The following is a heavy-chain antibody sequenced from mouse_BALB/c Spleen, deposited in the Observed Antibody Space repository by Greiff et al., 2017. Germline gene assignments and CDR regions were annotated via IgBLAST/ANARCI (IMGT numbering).Heavy chain of an antibody. J-gene: IGHJ3*01. D-gene: IGHD1-1*01. CDR2: ISSGSSTI. CDR3: ARSHGSSAWFAY. Sequence: EVQLVESGGGLVQPGGSRKLSCAASGFTFSSFGMHWVRQAPEKGLEWVAYISSGSSTIYYADTVKGRFTISRDNPKNTLFLQMTSLRSEDTAMYYCARSHGSSAWFAYWGQGTLVTVSA. V-gene: IGHV5-17*02. CDR1: GFTFSSFG.